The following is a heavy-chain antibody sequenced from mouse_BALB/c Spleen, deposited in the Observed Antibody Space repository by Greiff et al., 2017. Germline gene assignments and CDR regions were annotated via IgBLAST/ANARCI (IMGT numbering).Heavy chain of an antibody. CDR1: GFTFSSYA. CDR3: ARHENYRYDNYFDY. D-gene: IGHD2-14*01. CDR2: ISSGGSYT. J-gene: IGHJ2*01. V-gene: IGHV5-9-3*01. Sequence: EGKLMESGGGLVKPGGSLKLSCAASGFTFSSYAMSWVRQTPEKRLEWVATISSGGSYTYYPDSVKGRFTISRDNAKNTLYLQMSSLRSEDTAMYYCARHENYRYDNYFDYWGQGTTLTVSS.